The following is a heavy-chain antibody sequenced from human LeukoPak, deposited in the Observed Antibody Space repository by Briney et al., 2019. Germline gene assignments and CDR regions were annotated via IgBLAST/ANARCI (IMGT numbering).Heavy chain of an antibody. CDR2: IYSGGRT. V-gene: IGHV3-53*01. CDR3: AREKYDGSPGNWFDP. D-gene: IGHD3-10*01. J-gene: IGHJ5*02. CDR1: GFTVSSNY. Sequence: GGSLRLSCAASGFTVSSNYMSWVRQAPGKGLEWVSVIYSGGRTYYADSVKGRFTISRGNSKNTLYLQMNSLRAEDTAVYYCAREKYDGSPGNWFDPWGQGTLVTVSS.